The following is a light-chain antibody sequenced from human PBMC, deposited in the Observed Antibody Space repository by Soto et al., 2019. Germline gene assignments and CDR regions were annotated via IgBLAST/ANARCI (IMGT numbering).Light chain of an antibody. CDR1: QSVDTY. V-gene: IGKV3-11*01. CDR2: DTS. CDR3: QQRRNWVS. Sequence: LTQSPAILSLSPGERATLSCTASQSVDTYIAWYQQRPGKPPRLLIHDTSHRASGVTARFRGSGSGTDFTLTITSVEPEAFAVYFCQQRRNWVSFGPGT. J-gene: IGKJ3*01.